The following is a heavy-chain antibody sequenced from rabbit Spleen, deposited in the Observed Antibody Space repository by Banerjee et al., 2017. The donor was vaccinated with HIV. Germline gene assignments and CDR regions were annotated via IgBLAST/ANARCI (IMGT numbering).Heavy chain of an antibody. Sequence: QEQLEESGGGLVKPEGSLTLTYKASGVSFSDKDVMCWVHQAPGKGLEWIACINIVTAKSVYASWAKGRFTISKTSSTTVTLQMTSLTAADTATYFCARDTGSSFSSYGMDLWGPGTLVTVS. CDR1: GVSFSDKDV. CDR3: ARDTGSSFSSYGMDL. D-gene: IGHD8-1*01. CDR2: INIVTAKS. V-gene: IGHV1S45*01. J-gene: IGHJ6*01.